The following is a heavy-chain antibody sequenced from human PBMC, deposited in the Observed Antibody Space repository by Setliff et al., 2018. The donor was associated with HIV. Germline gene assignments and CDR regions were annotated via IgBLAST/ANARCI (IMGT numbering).Heavy chain of an antibody. CDR3: ATRTRWIQLSFDGIFDY. CDR1: GYTLTELS. CDR2: FDPEDGEA. Sequence: ASVKVSCKVSGYTLTELSIHWVRQAFGKGLGWMGGFDPEDGEAIYAQKFQGRVIMTEDTSTDTAYMELGSLTSGDAAVYYCATRTRWIQLSFDGIFDYWGQGTPVTVSS. D-gene: IGHD5-18*01. J-gene: IGHJ4*02. V-gene: IGHV1-24*01.